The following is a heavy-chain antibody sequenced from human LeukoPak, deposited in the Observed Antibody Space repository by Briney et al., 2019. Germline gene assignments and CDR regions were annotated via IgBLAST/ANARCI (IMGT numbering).Heavy chain of an antibody. CDR2: FDPEDGET. CDR3: ATAAILTNYYYYGMDV. V-gene: IGHV1-24*01. CDR1: GYTLTELS. Sequence: ASVKVSCKVSGYTLTELSMHWVRQAPGKGLEWVGGFDPEDGETIYAQKFQGRVTMTEDTSTDTAYMELSSLRSEDTAVYYCATAAILTNYYYYGMDVWGKGTTVTVSS. J-gene: IGHJ6*04. D-gene: IGHD3-9*01.